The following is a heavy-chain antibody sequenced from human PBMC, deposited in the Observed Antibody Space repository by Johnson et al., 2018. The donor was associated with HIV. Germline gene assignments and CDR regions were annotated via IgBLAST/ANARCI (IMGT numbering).Heavy chain of an antibody. V-gene: IGHV3-30*02. D-gene: IGHD6-19*01. CDR2: IRYDGSNK. CDR1: GFTFSSYA. CDR3: AARIAVADDDAFDI. Sequence: QMQLVESGGGVVQPGRSLRLSCAASGFTFSSYAMHWVRQAPGKGLEWVAFIRYDGSNKYYADSVKGRFTISRDNSKNTLYLQMNSLRAEDTAVYYCAARIAVADDDAFDIWGQGTM. J-gene: IGHJ3*02.